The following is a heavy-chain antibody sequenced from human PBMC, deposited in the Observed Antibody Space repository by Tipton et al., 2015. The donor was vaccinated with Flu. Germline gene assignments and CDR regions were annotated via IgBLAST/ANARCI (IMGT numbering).Heavy chain of an antibody. CDR1: GGSISNFY. J-gene: IGHJ4*02. V-gene: IGHV4-59*01. Sequence: TLSLTCTVSGGSISNFYWSWIRQPPGKGLEWIGYIYYSGSTNYNPSLKSRLTISVDTSRNQFSLKLTSVTAADTAVYYCGRGGWSLDYWGQGTLVTVSS. CDR3: GRGGWSLDY. D-gene: IGHD2-15*01. CDR2: IYYSGST.